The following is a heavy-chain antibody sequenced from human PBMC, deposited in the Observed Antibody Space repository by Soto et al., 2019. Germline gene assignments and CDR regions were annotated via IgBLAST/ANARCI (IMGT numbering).Heavy chain of an antibody. Sequence: GASVKVSCKASGYTFTSYAMHWVRQAPGQRLEWKGWINAGNGNTKNSQKFQGRVTITRDTSASTAYMELSSLRSEDTAVYYCARSYGSSWDPYYFDYWGQGTLVTVSS. CDR3: ARSYGSSWDPYYFDY. D-gene: IGHD6-13*01. CDR2: INAGNGNT. V-gene: IGHV1-3*01. J-gene: IGHJ4*02. CDR1: GYTFTSYA.